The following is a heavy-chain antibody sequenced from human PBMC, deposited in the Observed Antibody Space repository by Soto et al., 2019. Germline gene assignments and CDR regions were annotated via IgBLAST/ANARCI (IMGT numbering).Heavy chain of an antibody. CDR1: GGSISSYY. D-gene: IGHD2-2*02. Sequence: SETLSLTCTVSGGSISSYYWSWIRQPPGKGLEWIGYIYYSGSTNYNPSLKSRVTISVDTSKNQFSLKLSSVTAADTAVYYCARAGVVVPAAIGNWFDPWGQGTLVTSPQ. J-gene: IGHJ5*02. CDR2: IYYSGST. CDR3: ARAGVVVPAAIGNWFDP. V-gene: IGHV4-59*01.